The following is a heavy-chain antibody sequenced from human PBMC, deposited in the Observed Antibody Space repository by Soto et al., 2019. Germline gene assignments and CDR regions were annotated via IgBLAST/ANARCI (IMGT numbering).Heavy chain of an antibody. V-gene: IGHV3-30-3*01. CDR2: ISYDGSNK. D-gene: IGHD1-26*01. CDR1: GFTFSSYA. CDR3: AGVGVRVGARDGYFDY. J-gene: IGHJ4*02. Sequence: QVQLVESGGGVVQPGRSLRLSCAASGFTFSSYAMHWVRQAPGKGLEWVAVISYDGSNKYYADSVKGRFTISRDNSKNRLYLQMNSLRAEDTAVYYCAGVGVRVGARDGYFDYWGQGTLVTVSS.